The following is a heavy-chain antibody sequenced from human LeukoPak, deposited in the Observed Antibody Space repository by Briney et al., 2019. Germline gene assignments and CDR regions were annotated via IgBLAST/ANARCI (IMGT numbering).Heavy chain of an antibody. Sequence: SETLSLTCTVSGGSISSSSYYWGWIRQTPGKGLEWIGSIYYSGSTYYNPSLKSRVTISVDTSKNQFSLKLSSVTAADTAVYYCARDWGGDIVVVPAAFGWFDPWGQGTLVTVSS. CDR2: IYYSGST. D-gene: IGHD2-2*01. CDR1: GGSISSSSYY. CDR3: ARDWGGDIVVVPAAFGWFDP. J-gene: IGHJ5*02. V-gene: IGHV4-39*07.